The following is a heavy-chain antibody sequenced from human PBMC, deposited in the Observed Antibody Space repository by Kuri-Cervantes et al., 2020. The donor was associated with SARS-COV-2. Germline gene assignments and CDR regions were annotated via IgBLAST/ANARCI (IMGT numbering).Heavy chain of an antibody. D-gene: IGHD3-22*01. J-gene: IGHJ6*02. CDR1: GGSFSGYY. CDR2: INHSGST. CDR3: ARRVVSGMDV. V-gene: IGHV4-34*01. Sequence: GSLRLSCAVYGGSFSGYYWSWIRQPPGKGLEWIGEINHSGSTNYNPSLKSRVTISVDTSKNQISLKLSSVTAADMAVYYCARRVVSGMDVWGQGTTVTVSS.